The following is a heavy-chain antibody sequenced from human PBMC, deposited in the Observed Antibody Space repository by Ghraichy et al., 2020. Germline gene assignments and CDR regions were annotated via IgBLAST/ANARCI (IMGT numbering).Heavy chain of an antibody. D-gene: IGHD2-8*01. J-gene: IGHJ4*02. CDR2: ISGSGGST. CDR1: GFTFSSYA. Sequence: GSLRLSCAASGFTFSSYAMSWVRQAPGKGLEWVSAISGSGGSTYYADYVKGRFTISRDNSKNTLYLQMNSLRAEDTAVYYCAKASNIVLMVYAPFDYWGQGTLVTVSS. V-gene: IGHV3-23*01. CDR3: AKASNIVLMVYAPFDY.